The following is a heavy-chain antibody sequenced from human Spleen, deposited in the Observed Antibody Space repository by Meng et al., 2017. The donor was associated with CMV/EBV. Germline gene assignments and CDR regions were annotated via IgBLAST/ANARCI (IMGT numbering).Heavy chain of an antibody. V-gene: IGHV3-20*01. CDR2: INWNGGST. CDR1: GFTFNDYG. Sequence: GGSLRLSCAASGFTFNDYGMSWVRQAPGKGLEWVSGINWNGGSTGYVDSVKGRFTISRDNAKNSLYLQVNSLRAEDTALYHCARVAVAATWADGFDIWGQGTMVTVSS. D-gene: IGHD6-19*01. CDR3: ARVAVAATWADGFDI. J-gene: IGHJ3*02.